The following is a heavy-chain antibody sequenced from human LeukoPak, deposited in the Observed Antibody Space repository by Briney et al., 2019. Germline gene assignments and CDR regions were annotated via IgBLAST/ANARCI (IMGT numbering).Heavy chain of an antibody. CDR3: AKTYMWSIDAFHI. J-gene: IGHJ3*02. CDR2: ITARADST. CDR1: GSTFSNYA. Sequence: GGSLRLSCAASGSTFSNYAMSWVRQAPGKGLEWVSGITARADSTYYADSVKGRVTISRDNSKNTLFLQLNSLRAEDAAVYYCAKTYMWSIDAFHIWGQGTMVTVSS. D-gene: IGHD2-8*02. V-gene: IGHV3-23*01.